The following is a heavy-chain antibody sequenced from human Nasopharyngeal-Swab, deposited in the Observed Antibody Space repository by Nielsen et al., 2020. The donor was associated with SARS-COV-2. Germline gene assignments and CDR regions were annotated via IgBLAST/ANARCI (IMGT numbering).Heavy chain of an antibody. CDR3: ARLPRNNWRLDS. CDR2: INGDSSAK. V-gene: IGHV3-48*01. J-gene: IGHJ4*02. CDR1: GFTFMSRS. D-gene: IGHD1-20*01. Sequence: GGSLRLSCVASGFTFMSRSMNWVRQAPGKGLEWVSYINGDSSAKYYVDSVKGRFTISRDNAKNSLYLQMNSLRVEDTAVYFCARLPRNNWRLDSWGQGILVTVSS.